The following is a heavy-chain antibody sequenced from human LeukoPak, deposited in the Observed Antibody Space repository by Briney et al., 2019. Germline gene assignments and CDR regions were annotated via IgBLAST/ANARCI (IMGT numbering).Heavy chain of an antibody. J-gene: IGHJ3*02. V-gene: IGHV4-59*01. D-gene: IGHD5-12*01. Sequence: PSETLSVTCIVSGGSISSYFWSWIRQPPGKGLEWIGYIYYSGSTKYNPSLKSRVTISVDTSKKQFYLKLSSVSAADTAVYYWGGGGILRSDAFDIWGQGTMVTVSS. CDR2: IYYSGST. CDR1: GGSISSYF. CDR3: GGGGILRSDAFDI.